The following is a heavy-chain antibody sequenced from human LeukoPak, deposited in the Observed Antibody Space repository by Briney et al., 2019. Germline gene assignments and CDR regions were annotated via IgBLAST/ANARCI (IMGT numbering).Heavy chain of an antibody. D-gene: IGHD3-3*01. Sequence: SVKVSCKASGGTFSSYAINWVRQAPGQGLEWMGGIIPIFGTANYAQKFQGRVTITADESTSTAYMELSSLRSEDTAVYYCARTLYYDFWSGYQRISLYFDYWGQGTLVTVSS. V-gene: IGHV1-69*13. CDR2: IIPIFGTA. J-gene: IGHJ4*02. CDR1: GGTFSSYA. CDR3: ARTLYYDFWSGYQRISLYFDY.